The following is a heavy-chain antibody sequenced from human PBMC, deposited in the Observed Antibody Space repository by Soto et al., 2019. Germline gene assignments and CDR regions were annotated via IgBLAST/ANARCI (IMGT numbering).Heavy chain of an antibody. CDR1: GGTFSSYA. CDR2: IIPSFGTA. CDR3: AREEEYFRCCSCYYYGLDV. D-gene: IGHD2-15*01. V-gene: IGHV1-69*01. J-gene: IGHJ6*02. Sequence: QVQLVQSGAEVKKPGSSVKVSCKASGGTFSSYAISWVRQAPGQGLEWMGGIIPSFGTANYAQKFQGRGTITADEATSKAYMELSSLRSENTAVYCCAREEEYFRCCSCYYYGLDVCGQGTTVTVSS.